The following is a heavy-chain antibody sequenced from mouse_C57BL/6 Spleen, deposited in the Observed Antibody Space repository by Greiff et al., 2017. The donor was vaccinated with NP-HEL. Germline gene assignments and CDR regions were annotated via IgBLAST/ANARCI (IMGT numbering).Heavy chain of an antibody. V-gene: IGHV5-17*01. Sequence: VESGGGLVKPGGSLKLSCAASGFTFSDYGMHWVRQAPETGLEWVAYISSGSSTIYYADTVKGRFTISRDNAKNTLFLQMTSLRSEDTAMYYCARGPFYGSSSYYFDYWGQGTTLTVSS. D-gene: IGHD1-1*01. CDR1: GFTFSDYG. CDR2: ISSGSSTI. J-gene: IGHJ2*01. CDR3: ARGPFYGSSSYYFDY.